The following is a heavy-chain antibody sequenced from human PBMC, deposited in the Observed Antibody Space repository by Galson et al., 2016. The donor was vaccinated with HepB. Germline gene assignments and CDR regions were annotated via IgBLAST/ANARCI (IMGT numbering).Heavy chain of an antibody. CDR3: ARVGITMIVVVIYYFDY. V-gene: IGHV3-30-3*01. CDR2: ISYDGSNK. CDR1: GFTFSSHA. J-gene: IGHJ4*02. D-gene: IGHD3-22*01. Sequence: SLRLSCAASGFTFSSHAMHWVRQAPGKGLEWLAVISYDGSNKYYADSVKGRFTISRDNSKNTLYLQMNSLRAEDTAVYYCARVGITMIVVVIYYFDYWGQGTLVTVSS.